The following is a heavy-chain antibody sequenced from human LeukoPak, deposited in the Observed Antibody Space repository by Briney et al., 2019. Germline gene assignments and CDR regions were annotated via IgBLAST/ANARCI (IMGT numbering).Heavy chain of an antibody. CDR3: GKDLGSGSYYDY. Sequence: PGRSLRLSCAASGFAFSSYGMHWVRQAPGKGLEWVAVISYDGSNKYYADSVKGRFTISRDNSKNTLYLQMNSLSIVDTAVYYCGKDLGSGSYYDYWGQGTLVTVSS. J-gene: IGHJ4*02. CDR1: GFAFSSYG. D-gene: IGHD3-10*01. CDR2: ISYDGSNK. V-gene: IGHV3-30*18.